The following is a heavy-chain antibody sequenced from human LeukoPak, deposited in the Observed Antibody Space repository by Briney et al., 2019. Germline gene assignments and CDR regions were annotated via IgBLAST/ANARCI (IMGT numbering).Heavy chain of an antibody. CDR1: GYTFTGYY. D-gene: IGHD3-22*01. Sequence: GASVKVSCKASGYTFTGYYMHWVRQAPGQGLEWMGWINPNSGGTNYAQKFQGRVTMTRDTSISTAYMELSRLRSDDTAVYYCARGDSPIFTMIVVVTENHFDYWGQGTLVTVSS. CDR2: INPNSGGT. V-gene: IGHV1-2*02. J-gene: IGHJ4*02. CDR3: ARGDSPIFTMIVVVTENHFDY.